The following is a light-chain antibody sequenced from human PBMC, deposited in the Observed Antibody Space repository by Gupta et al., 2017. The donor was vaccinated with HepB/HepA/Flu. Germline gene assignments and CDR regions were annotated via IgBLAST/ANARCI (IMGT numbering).Light chain of an antibody. CDR2: NAV. CDR1: ETIDTY. J-gene: IGKJ1*01. Sequence: DIQLTQSPSSLSASVGDSVTIACRASETIDTYLNWYQQKPGKAPRLLIYNAVTLKSGVPSRFSGDGSGTDFTLTINHVQPEDFAIYYCQQIKIPRTFGQGTKVEI. CDR3: QQIKIPRT. V-gene: IGKV1-39*01.